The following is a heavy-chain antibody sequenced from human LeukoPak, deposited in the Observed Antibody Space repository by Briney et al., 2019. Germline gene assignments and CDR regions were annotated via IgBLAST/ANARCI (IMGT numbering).Heavy chain of an antibody. V-gene: IGHV3-30-3*01. D-gene: IGHD3-10*01. J-gene: IGHJ6*02. CDR2: ISYDGSNK. CDR1: GFTFSSYA. Sequence: GRSLRLSCAASGFTFSSYAMHWVRQAPGKGLEWVAVISYDGSNKYYADSVKGRFTISRDNSKNTLYLQMNSLRAEDTAVYYCARGDVVRGVIRYYGMDVWGQGTTVTVSS. CDR3: ARGDVVRGVIRYYGMDV.